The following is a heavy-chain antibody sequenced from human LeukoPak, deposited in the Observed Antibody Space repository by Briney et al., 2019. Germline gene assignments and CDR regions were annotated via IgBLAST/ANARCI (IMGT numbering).Heavy chain of an antibody. Sequence: GGSLRLSCAASGFTFSSYGMSWVRQAPGKGLEWVSAISGSGGSTYYADSVKGRFTISRDNSKNTLYLQMNSLRAEDTAVYYCAKVREAVVAAIGDYYMDVWGKGTTVTISS. J-gene: IGHJ6*03. D-gene: IGHD2-15*01. V-gene: IGHV3-23*01. CDR3: AKVREAVVAAIGDYYMDV. CDR1: GFTFSSYG. CDR2: ISGSGGST.